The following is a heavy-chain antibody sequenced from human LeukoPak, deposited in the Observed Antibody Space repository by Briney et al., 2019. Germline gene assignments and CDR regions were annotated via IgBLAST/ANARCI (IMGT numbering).Heavy chain of an antibody. D-gene: IGHD3-22*01. Sequence: GGSLRLSCAASGFMFSSYGMHWVRQAPGKGLEWVAVIWYDGSNKYYADSVKGRFTISRDNSKNTLYLQMNSLRAEDTAVYYCARDALQTKYYYDSSGYYDASGFDYWGQGTLVTVSS. CDR2: IWYDGSNK. CDR1: GFMFSSYG. J-gene: IGHJ4*02. V-gene: IGHV3-33*08. CDR3: ARDALQTKYYYDSSGYYDASGFDY.